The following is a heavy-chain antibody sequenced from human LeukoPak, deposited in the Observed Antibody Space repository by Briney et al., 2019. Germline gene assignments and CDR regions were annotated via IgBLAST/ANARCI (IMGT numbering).Heavy chain of an antibody. CDR2: IYYSGST. CDR1: GGSISSYY. J-gene: IGHJ3*02. CDR3: ARDLRAMVRANRGAFDI. Sequence: SETLSLTCTVSGGSISSYYWSWIRQPPGKGLEWIGYIYYSGSTNYNPSLKSRVTISVDTSKNQFSLKLSSVTAADTAVYYCARDLRAMVRANRGAFDIWGQGTMVTVSS. D-gene: IGHD3-10*01. V-gene: IGHV4-59*13.